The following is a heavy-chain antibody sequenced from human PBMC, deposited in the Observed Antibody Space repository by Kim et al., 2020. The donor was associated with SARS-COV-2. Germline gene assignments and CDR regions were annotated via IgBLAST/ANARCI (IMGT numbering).Heavy chain of an antibody. CDR2: ISGSSSSI. V-gene: IGHV3-21*01. Sequence: GGSLRLSCTAYGFTFSNYGMHWVRQAPGKGLEWVSSISGSSSSIYYADSVKGRFTVSSANARNSLYLQMNGLRAEDTALYYCARGGDSRGYSYFVYWGQGTLVTVSS. CDR3: ARGGDSRGYSYFVY. D-gene: IGHD3-22*01. CDR1: GFTFSNYG. J-gene: IGHJ4*02.